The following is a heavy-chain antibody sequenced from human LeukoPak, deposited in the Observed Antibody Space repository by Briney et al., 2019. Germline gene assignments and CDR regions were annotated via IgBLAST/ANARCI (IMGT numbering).Heavy chain of an antibody. V-gene: IGHV3-21*01. Sequence: GGSLRLSCAASGFTFSTYDMNWVRQAPGKGLEWVSSISSSSSYIYYADSVKGRFTISRDNAKNSLYLQMNSLRAEDTAVYYCASDGGNGGGRWGQGTLVTVSS. CDR3: ASDGGNGGGR. CDR1: GFTFSTYD. D-gene: IGHD4-23*01. CDR2: ISSSSSYI. J-gene: IGHJ4*02.